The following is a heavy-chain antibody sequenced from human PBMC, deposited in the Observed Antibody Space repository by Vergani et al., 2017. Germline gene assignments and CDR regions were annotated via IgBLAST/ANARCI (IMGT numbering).Heavy chain of an antibody. Sequence: EVQLVESGGGLVQPGGSLRLSCVASGFSFSSYWMSWVRQAPGKGLEWVSGISDSGGNTYYADSVKGRFAISRDNSKNTLYLQMNSLRAEDTAVYYCAKGVRYFDWLDYWGQGTLVTVSS. J-gene: IGHJ4*02. CDR1: GFSFSSYW. D-gene: IGHD3-9*01. CDR2: ISDSGGNT. V-gene: IGHV3-23*04. CDR3: AKGVRYFDWLDY.